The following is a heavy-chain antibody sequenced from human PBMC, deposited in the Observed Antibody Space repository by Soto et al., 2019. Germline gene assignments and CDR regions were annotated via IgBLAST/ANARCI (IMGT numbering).Heavy chain of an antibody. V-gene: IGHV4-30-4*01. CDR2: IYKSATT. Sequence: PSETLSLTCSVSGDSISNLDYFWAWIRQPPGQALEYIGYIYKSATTYYHPSFESRVAISVDTSKSQFSLNVNSVTAADTAVYFCARGRYCLTGRCFPNWFDSWGQGALVTVSS. D-gene: IGHD7-27*01. J-gene: IGHJ5*01. CDR3: ARGRYCLTGRCFPNWFDS. CDR1: GDSISNLDYF.